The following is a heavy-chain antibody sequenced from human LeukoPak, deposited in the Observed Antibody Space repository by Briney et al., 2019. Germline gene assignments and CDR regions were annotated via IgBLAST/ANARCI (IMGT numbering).Heavy chain of an antibody. CDR1: GGTFSSHA. V-gene: IGHV1-69*13. J-gene: IGHJ4*02. CDR3: ASGDGYYDSSGYPMDY. D-gene: IGHD3-22*01. CDR2: IIPIFGTA. Sequence: SVKVSCKASGGTFSSHAISWVRQAPGQGLEWMGGIIPIFGTANYAQKFQGRVTITADESTSTAYMGLSSLRSEDTAVYYCASGDGYYDSSGYPMDYWGQGTLVTVSS.